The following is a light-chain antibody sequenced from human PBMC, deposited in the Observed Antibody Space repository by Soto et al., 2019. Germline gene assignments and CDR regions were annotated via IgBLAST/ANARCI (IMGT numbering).Light chain of an antibody. CDR3: QQRSNWLT. J-gene: IGKJ4*01. CDR1: QSVSSY. CDR2: DAS. Sequence: EIVLTQSPATLSLSPGERATLSCRASQSVSSYLAWYKQKPGQAPRLLIYDASNRATGIPARFSGSGSGTDFTLTISSLEPEDFAVYYCQQRSNWLTFGGGTKVGI. V-gene: IGKV3-11*01.